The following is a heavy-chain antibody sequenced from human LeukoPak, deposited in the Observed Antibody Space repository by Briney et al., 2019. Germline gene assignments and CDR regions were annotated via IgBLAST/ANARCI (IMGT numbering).Heavy chain of an antibody. Sequence: PGGSLRLSCAASGFSFSSYGMHWVRQAPGKGLEWVAVIWYDGGNKYYADSVKGRFTISRDNSKNTLFLQMNSLRAEDTAVYYCARDRYDILTGYYMYFDYWGQGSLVTVSS. V-gene: IGHV3-33*01. CDR3: ARDRYDILTGYYMYFDY. CDR2: IWYDGGNK. D-gene: IGHD3-9*01. CDR1: GFSFSSYG. J-gene: IGHJ4*02.